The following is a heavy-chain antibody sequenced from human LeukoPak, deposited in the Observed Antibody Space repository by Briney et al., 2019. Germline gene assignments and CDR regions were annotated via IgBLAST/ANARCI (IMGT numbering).Heavy chain of an antibody. J-gene: IGHJ4*02. V-gene: IGHV4-4*02. CDR1: GGSITNTNY. Sequence: SGTLSLTCGVSGGSITNTNYWTWVRQPPGKGLEWIGEVNLQGSTNYNPSLMGRVAISVDTSENHISLQLTSVTAADTAVYYCAREGVPYRLLAYSGQGTLVTVSS. CDR2: VNLQGST. CDR3: AREGVPYRLLAY.